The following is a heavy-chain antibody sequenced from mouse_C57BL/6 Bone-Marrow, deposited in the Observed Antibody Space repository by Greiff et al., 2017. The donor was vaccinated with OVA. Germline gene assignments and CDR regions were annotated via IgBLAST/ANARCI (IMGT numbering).Heavy chain of an antibody. Sequence: QVQLQQPGAELVMPGASVKLSCKASGYTFTSYWMHWVKQRPGQGLEWIGEIDPSDSYTNYNQKFKGKSTLTVDKSSSTAYMQLSSLTSEDSAVYYCARTLYYSTWYFDVWGTGTTVTVSS. CDR1: GYTFTSYW. CDR2: IDPSDSYT. CDR3: ARTLYYSTWYFDV. D-gene: IGHD2-5*01. J-gene: IGHJ1*03. V-gene: IGHV1-69*01.